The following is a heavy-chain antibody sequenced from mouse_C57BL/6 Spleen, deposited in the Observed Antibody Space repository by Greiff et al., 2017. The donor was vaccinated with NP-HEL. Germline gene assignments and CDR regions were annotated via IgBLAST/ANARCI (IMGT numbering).Heavy chain of an antibody. Sequence: EVHLVESEGGLVQPGSSMKLSCTASGFTFSDYYMAWVRQVPEKGLEWVANINYDGSSTYYLDSLKSRFIISRDNAKNILYLQMSSLKSEDTATYYCARYDYGSPFAYWGQGTLVTVSA. CDR2: INYDGSST. D-gene: IGHD2-4*01. J-gene: IGHJ3*01. CDR3: ARYDYGSPFAY. V-gene: IGHV5-16*01. CDR1: GFTFSDYY.